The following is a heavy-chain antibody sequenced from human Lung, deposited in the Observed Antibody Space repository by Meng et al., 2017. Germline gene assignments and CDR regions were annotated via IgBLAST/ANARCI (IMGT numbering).Heavy chain of an antibody. CDR1: GFTFSNAW. V-gene: IGHV3-15*01. CDR3: SGHVDY. CDR2: MKSNVDGGTV. Sequence: EGQLVEFGGGFVKPGGSLRLSWPASGFTFSNAWMTWVRQAPGKGLEWIGRMKSNVDGGTVDYAAAVKGRFFISRDDSENTFYLQMNSLKTEDTAVYYCSGHVDYWGHGTLVTVSS. J-gene: IGHJ4*01.